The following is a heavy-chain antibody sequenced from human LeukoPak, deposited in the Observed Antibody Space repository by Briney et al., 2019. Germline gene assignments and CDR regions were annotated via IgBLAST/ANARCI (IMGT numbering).Heavy chain of an antibody. V-gene: IGHV3-48*03. CDR2: ISSSGATI. D-gene: IGHD5-18*01. Sequence: GGSLRLSCTASGFTFNTYDMNWVRQAPGKGLEWVSYISSSGATIYYADSVKGRFTISRDNAKTSLYLQMNSLRAEDTAVYYCARDGASGYSDDRVDYYYMEVWGKGTTVTSSS. J-gene: IGHJ6*03. CDR3: ARDGASGYSDDRVDYYYMEV. CDR1: GFTFNTYD.